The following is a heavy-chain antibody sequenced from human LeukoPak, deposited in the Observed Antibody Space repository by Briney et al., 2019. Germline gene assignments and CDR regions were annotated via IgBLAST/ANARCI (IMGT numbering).Heavy chain of an antibody. Sequence: GASLRLSCAAAGFTFSSYAMHWVRQAPGKGLEWVAVISYDGSNKYYADSVKGRFTISRDNSKNTLYLQMNSLRAEDTAVYYCARDVAAGGSYYDGYFQHWGQGTLVTVSS. CDR3: ARDVAAGGSYYDGYFQH. D-gene: IGHD1-26*01. CDR2: ISYDGSNK. V-gene: IGHV3-30*04. CDR1: GFTFSSYA. J-gene: IGHJ1*01.